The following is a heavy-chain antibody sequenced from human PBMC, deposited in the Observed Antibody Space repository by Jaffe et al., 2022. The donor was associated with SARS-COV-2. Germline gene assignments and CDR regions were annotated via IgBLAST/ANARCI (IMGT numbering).Heavy chain of an antibody. CDR1: GGSIISTTYY. Sequence: QLQLQESGPGLVKPSETLSLTCTVSGGSIISTTYYWAWIRQPPGKGLEWIGSIYYSGSTYSNPSLKSRLIISVDTSKSQFSLKLTSVTAADSAVYYCARQSCDGDCFSGVGKFDSWGQGTLVSVSS. CDR2: IYYSGST. V-gene: IGHV4-39*01. CDR3: ARQSCDGDCFSGVGKFDS. J-gene: IGHJ4*02. D-gene: IGHD2-21*02.